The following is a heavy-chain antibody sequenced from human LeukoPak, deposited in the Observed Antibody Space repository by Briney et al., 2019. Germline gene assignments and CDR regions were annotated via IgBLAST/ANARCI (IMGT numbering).Heavy chain of an antibody. CDR1: GFTFSKHW. Sequence: PGGTPRLSCAASGFTFSKHWMHWVRQAPGKGLVWVSRISSDGSTTSYADSVKGRFTISRDNAKNRLYLQMNSLRPEDTAVYYCARSHLVWDPPDYWGQGTLVTVSS. J-gene: IGHJ4*02. D-gene: IGHD1-14*01. CDR2: ISSDGSTT. CDR3: ARSHLVWDPPDY. V-gene: IGHV3-74*01.